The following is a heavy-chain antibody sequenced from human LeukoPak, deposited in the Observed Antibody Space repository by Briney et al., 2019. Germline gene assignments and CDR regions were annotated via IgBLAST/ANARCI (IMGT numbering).Heavy chain of an antibody. CDR2: INPNSGGT. CDR1: GYTFTGYY. J-gene: IGHJ4*02. V-gene: IGHV1-2*02. Sequence: GSVTVSCTASGYTFTGYYMHWVRQAPGQGLEGMGWINPNSGGTNYAQKFQGRVTMTRDTSISTAYMELSRLRSDDTAVYYCARAAPKIVGATPDYWGQGTLVTVSS. D-gene: IGHD1-26*01. CDR3: ARAAPKIVGATPDY.